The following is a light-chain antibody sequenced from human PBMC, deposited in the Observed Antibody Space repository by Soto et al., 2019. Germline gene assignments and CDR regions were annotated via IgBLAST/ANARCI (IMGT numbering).Light chain of an antibody. J-gene: IGKJ3*01. V-gene: IGKV1-12*01. CDR3: QQSSSFPFN. CDR1: QSISNW. Sequence: DIQMTQSPSTLSASVGDRVTITCRASQSISNWLAWYQQKTGKAPKLLIFAASALQRGVPPRFSGSGSGTAFTLTISSLQPEDFATYYCQQSSSFPFNFGPGTRVDVK. CDR2: AAS.